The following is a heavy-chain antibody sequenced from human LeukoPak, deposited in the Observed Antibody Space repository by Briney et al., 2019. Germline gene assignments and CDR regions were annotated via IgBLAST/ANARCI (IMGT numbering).Heavy chain of an antibody. Sequence: ASVKVSCKASGYTFTGYYMHWVRQAPGQGLEWMGWINPNSGGTNYAQKFQGWVTMTRDTSISTAYMELSRLRSDDTAVYYCARGIRPEELLWFGESLGGWFDPWGQGTLVTVSS. D-gene: IGHD3-10*01. J-gene: IGHJ5*02. CDR2: INPNSGGT. CDR3: ARGIRPEELLWFGESLGGWFDP. V-gene: IGHV1-2*04. CDR1: GYTFTGYY.